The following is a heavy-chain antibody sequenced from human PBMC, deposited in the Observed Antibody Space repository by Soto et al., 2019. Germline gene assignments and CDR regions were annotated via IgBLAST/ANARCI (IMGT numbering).Heavy chain of an antibody. D-gene: IGHD3-10*01. CDR2: INPNDGST. J-gene: IGHJ4*02. Sequence: GASVKVSCKASGYTFTSYYMHWVRQAPGQGLGWMGIINPNDGSTTYAQNFQGRVTMTRDVSTSTVYMDLSGLRSDDTAVYYCAGDYGASDWGQGTLVTVSS. V-gene: IGHV1-46*01. CDR1: GYTFTSYY. CDR3: AGDYGASD.